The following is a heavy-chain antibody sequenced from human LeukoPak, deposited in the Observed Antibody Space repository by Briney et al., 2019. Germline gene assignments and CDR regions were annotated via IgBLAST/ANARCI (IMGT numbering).Heavy chain of an antibody. J-gene: IGHJ4*02. D-gene: IGHD3-22*01. CDR3: ARASYYDSTGWDFDY. CDR1: GFTFSDYY. V-gene: IGHV3-11*04. Sequence: GGSLRLSCAASGFTFSDYYMSWIRQAPGKGLEWVSYISSSGSTIYYADSVKGRFTISRDNAKNSLYLQMNSLRAEDTAVYYCARASYYDSTGWDFDYWGQGTLVTVSS. CDR2: ISSSGSTI.